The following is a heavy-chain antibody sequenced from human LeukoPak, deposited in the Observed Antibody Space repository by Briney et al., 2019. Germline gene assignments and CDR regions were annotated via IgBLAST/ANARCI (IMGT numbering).Heavy chain of an antibody. J-gene: IGHJ6*03. V-gene: IGHV3-74*01. CDR3: AREQLERRVWYYYMDV. Sequence: GGSLRLSCAASGFTFSSYWMHWVRQAPGKGLVWVSRINSDGSSTTYADSVKGRFTISRDNAKNTLYLQMNSLRAEDTAVYYCAREQLERRVWYYYMDVWGKGTTVTVSS. D-gene: IGHD1-1*01. CDR2: INSDGSST. CDR1: GFTFSSYW.